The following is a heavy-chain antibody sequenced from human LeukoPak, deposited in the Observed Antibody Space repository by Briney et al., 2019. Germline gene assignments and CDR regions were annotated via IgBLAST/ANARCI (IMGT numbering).Heavy chain of an antibody. V-gene: IGHV3-30*04. CDR1: AFIFSDYP. J-gene: IGHJ4*02. CDR3: ARGSTNFDY. Sequence: GGSLRLSCAASAFIFSDYPMHWVRQAPGKGLEWVAVISYDGREKYYAASVKGRFTISRDNSKNTLYLQMNSLRAEDTAVYYCARGSTNFDYWGQGTLVTVSS. CDR2: ISYDGREK. D-gene: IGHD2-2*01.